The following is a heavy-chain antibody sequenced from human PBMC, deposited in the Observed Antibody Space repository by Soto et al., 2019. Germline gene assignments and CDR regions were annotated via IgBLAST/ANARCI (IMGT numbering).Heavy chain of an antibody. V-gene: IGHV4-34*01. CDR2: INHSGST. CDR1: GGSFSGYY. J-gene: IGHJ4*02. Sequence: ETLSLTCAVYGGSFSGYYWSWIRQPPGKGLEWIGEINHSGSTNYNPSLKNRVTISVDTSKNQFSLKLSSVTAADTAVYYCARGPLAFNDFWSGYYSKMRYYFDYWGQGTLVTVSS. CDR3: ARGPLAFNDFWSGYYSKMRYYFDY. D-gene: IGHD3-3*01.